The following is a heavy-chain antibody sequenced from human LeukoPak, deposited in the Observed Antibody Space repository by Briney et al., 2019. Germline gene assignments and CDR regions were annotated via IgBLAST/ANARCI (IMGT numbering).Heavy chain of an antibody. V-gene: IGHV1-69*13. D-gene: IGHD3-10*01. J-gene: IGHJ6*03. Sequence: ASVKVSCKASGGTFSSYAISWVRQAPGQGLEWMGGIIPIFGTANYAQKFQGRVTITADESTSTAYMELSSLRSEDTAVYYCARASGSYSPHYYYMDVWGKGTTVTVSS. CDR1: GGTFSSYA. CDR3: ARASGSYSPHYYYMDV. CDR2: IIPIFGTA.